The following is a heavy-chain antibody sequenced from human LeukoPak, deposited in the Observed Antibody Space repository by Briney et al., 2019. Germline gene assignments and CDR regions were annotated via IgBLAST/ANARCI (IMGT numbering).Heavy chain of an antibody. D-gene: IGHD3-9*01. CDR1: GFTFSSYG. Sequence: PGGSLRLSCAASGFTFSSYGMHWVRQAPGKGLEWVAVISYDGSNKYYADSVKGRFTISRDNSKNTLYLQMNSLRAEDTAVYYCAKVGGYFDWSSGAFDIWGQGTMVTVSS. V-gene: IGHV3-30*18. CDR2: ISYDGSNK. J-gene: IGHJ3*02. CDR3: AKVGGYFDWSSGAFDI.